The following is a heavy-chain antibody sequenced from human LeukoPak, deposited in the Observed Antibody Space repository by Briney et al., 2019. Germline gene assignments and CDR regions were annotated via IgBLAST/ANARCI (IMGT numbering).Heavy chain of an antibody. CDR2: IYYSGST. Sequence: SETLSLTCTVSGGSISSSSYYWGWIRQPPGKGLEWIGSIYYSGSTYYNPSLKSRVTISADTSKNQFSLKLSSVTAADTAVYYCAGLGSGSSDYWGQGTLVTVSS. D-gene: IGHD3-10*01. V-gene: IGHV4-39*01. J-gene: IGHJ4*02. CDR1: GGSISSSSYY. CDR3: AGLGSGSSDY.